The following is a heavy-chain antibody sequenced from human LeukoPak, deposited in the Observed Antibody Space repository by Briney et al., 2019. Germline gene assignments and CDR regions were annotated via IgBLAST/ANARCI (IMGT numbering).Heavy chain of an antibody. Sequence: GASVKVSCKAFGYTFTSNYMHWVRQAPGQGPEWMGVISPSGGSTTYAQKFQGRVTLTRDMSTSTVYMELSSLRSEDTAVYYCARDGVPTGRYYPLNWGQGTLVTVSS. CDR3: ARDGVPTGRYYPLN. D-gene: IGHD6-19*01. CDR1: GYTFTSNY. V-gene: IGHV1-46*01. CDR2: ISPSGGST. J-gene: IGHJ4*02.